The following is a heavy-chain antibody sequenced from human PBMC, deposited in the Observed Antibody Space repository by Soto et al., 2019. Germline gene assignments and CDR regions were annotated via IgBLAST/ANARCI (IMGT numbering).Heavy chain of an antibody. CDR2: IYSSGST. CDR3: ARDRGYYYGSGSSPYYYMDV. V-gene: IGHV3-66*01. Sequence: GGSLRLSCAASGFTVSSNYMSWVRQAPGKGLEWVSVIYSSGSTYYAESVKGRFTISRDNSKNTPYLQMNSLRAEDTAVYYCARDRGYYYGSGSSPYYYMDVWGKGTTVTVSS. D-gene: IGHD3-10*01. J-gene: IGHJ6*03. CDR1: GFTVSSNY.